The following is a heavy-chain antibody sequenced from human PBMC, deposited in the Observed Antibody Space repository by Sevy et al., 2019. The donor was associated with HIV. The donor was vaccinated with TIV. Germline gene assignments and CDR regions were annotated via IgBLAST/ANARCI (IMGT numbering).Heavy chain of an antibody. D-gene: IGHD2-2*01. CDR3: ARHCGSSSCSHAFDI. V-gene: IGHV4-34*01. CDR2: INHSGST. J-gene: IGHJ3*02. Sequence: SETLSPTCAVYGGSFSGYYWSWIRQPPGKGLEWIGEINHSGSTNYNPPLKSRVTISVDTSKNQFSLKLSSVTAADTAVFYCARHCGSSSCSHAFDIWGQGAMVTVSS. CDR1: GGSFSGYY.